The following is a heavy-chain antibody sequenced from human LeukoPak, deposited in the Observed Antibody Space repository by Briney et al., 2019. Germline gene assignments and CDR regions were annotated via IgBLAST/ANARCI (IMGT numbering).Heavy chain of an antibody. D-gene: IGHD6-19*01. CDR1: GFTFSSYS. Sequence: GGSLRLSCAASGFTFSSYSMNWVRQAPGKGLEWVSYISSSSSTIYYADSVKGRFTISRDNAKNSLYLQMNSLRAEDTAVYYCASNIAVAGYYYYGMDVWGQGTTVTVSS. CDR2: ISSSSSTI. J-gene: IGHJ6*02. CDR3: ASNIAVAGYYYYGMDV. V-gene: IGHV3-48*01.